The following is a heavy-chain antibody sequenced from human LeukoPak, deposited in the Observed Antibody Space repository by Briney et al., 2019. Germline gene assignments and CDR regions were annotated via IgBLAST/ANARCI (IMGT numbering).Heavy chain of an antibody. Sequence: SETLSLTCAVYGGSFSGYFWSWIRQTPGKGLEWIVETDHSGTTNYNPSLKSRVIISPDTSKSQFSLKVNSVTAADTAVYYCARAYKASPLHNAIDSWGQGTLVTVSS. V-gene: IGHV4-34*01. CDR1: GGSFSGYF. D-gene: IGHD1-14*01. CDR3: ARAYKASPLHNAIDS. J-gene: IGHJ4*02. CDR2: TDHSGTT.